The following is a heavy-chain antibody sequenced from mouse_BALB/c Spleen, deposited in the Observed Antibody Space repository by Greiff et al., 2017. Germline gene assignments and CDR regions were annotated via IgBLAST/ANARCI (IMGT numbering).Heavy chain of an antibody. D-gene: IGHD4-1*01. V-gene: IGHV3-6*02. Sequence: EVQLQESGPGLVKPSQSLSLTCSVTGYSITSGYYWNWIRQFPGNKLEWMGYISYDGSNNYNPSLKNRISITRDTSKNQFFLKLNSVTTEDTATYYCASGNWESYFDYWGQGTTLTVSS. CDR2: ISYDGSN. CDR1: GYSITSGYY. J-gene: IGHJ2*01. CDR3: ASGNWESYFDY.